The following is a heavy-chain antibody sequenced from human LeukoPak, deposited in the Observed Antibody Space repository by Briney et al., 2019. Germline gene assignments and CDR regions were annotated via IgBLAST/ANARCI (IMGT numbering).Heavy chain of an antibody. D-gene: IGHD7-27*01. CDR2: ISSSGSST. CDR3: AKDLGIDY. V-gene: IGHV3-23*01. Sequence: GSLRLSCVASGFTFSTYAMSWVRQAPGKGLEWVSVISSSGSSTYYADSVKGRFTISRDNLKNTLYLQMNSLRAEDTAVYYCAKDLGIDYWGQGTLVTVSS. J-gene: IGHJ4*02. CDR1: GFTFSTYA.